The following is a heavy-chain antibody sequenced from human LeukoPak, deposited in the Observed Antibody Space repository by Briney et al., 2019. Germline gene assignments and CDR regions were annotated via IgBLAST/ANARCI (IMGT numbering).Heavy chain of an antibody. CDR3: ARGPGYGSGSYLPWFDP. CDR1: GGSISSYY. Sequence: PSETLSLTCTVSGGSISSYYGSWIRQPPGKGLEWIGYIYYSGSTNYNPSLKSRVTISVDTSKNQFSLKLSSVTAADTAVYYCARGPGYGSGSYLPWFDPWGQGTLVTVSS. CDR2: IYYSGST. J-gene: IGHJ5*02. V-gene: IGHV4-59*01. D-gene: IGHD3-10*01.